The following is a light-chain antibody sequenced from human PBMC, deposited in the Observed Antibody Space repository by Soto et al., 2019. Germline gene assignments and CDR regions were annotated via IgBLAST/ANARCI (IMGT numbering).Light chain of an antibody. V-gene: IGKV3-15*01. CDR2: LAS. CDR3: QQYNDWPPTT. Sequence: EIVMTQSPATLSVSPGEIATLSFRASQSVSTNLAWYQQNPGQAPRLLIYLASTRAPGIPARFSGRGSGKEFALTNSSPQSEELAVYYCQQYNDWPPTTFGQRTRLEIK. CDR1: QSVSTN. J-gene: IGKJ5*01.